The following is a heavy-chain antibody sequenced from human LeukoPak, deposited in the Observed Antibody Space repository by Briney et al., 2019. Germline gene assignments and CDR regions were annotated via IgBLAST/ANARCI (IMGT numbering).Heavy chain of an antibody. J-gene: IGHJ4*02. Sequence: GGSLRLSCAASGFTVSSNYMSWVRQAPGKGLEWVSVIYSGGSTYYADSVKGRFTISRDNSKNTLYLQMNSLRAEDTAVYYCARAAGNYYDSSGYFRLEYYSDYWGQGTLVTVSS. V-gene: IGHV3-66*01. CDR1: GFTVSSNY. CDR2: IYSGGST. CDR3: ARAAGNYYDSSGYFRLEYYSDY. D-gene: IGHD3-22*01.